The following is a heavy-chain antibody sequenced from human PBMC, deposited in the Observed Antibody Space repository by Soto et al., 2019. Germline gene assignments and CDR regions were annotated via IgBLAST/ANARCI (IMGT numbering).Heavy chain of an antibody. J-gene: IGHJ4*02. D-gene: IGHD6-19*01. CDR2: INPSGGST. Sequence: QVQLVQSGAEVKKPGASVKVSYKASGYTFTSYYMHWVRQAPGQGLEWMGIINPSGGSTSYAQKFQGRVTMTRDTSTSTVYMELSSLRSEDTAVYYCARAAAVAGSFDYWGQGTLVTVSS. CDR1: GYTFTSYY. CDR3: ARAAAVAGSFDY. V-gene: IGHV1-46*01.